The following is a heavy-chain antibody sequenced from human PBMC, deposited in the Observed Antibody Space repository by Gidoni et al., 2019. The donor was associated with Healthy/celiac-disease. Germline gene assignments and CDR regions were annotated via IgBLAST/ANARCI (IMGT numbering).Heavy chain of an antibody. Sequence: QLQLQESGPGLVKPSETLSLTCTVSGGSISSSSYYWGWIRQPPGKGLEWIGSIYYSGSTYYNPSLKSRVTLSVDTSKNQFSLKLSSVTAADTAVYYCARARTGGRSFYFDYWGQGTLVTVSS. CDR1: GGSISSSSYY. CDR3: ARARTGGRSFYFDY. CDR2: IYYSGST. D-gene: IGHD2-8*02. J-gene: IGHJ4*02. V-gene: IGHV4-39*01.